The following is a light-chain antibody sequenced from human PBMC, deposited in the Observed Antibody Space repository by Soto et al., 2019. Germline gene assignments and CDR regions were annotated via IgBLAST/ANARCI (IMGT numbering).Light chain of an antibody. CDR2: DAS. CDR1: QTISRW. J-gene: IGKJ5*01. Sequence: DIQLTQTPSTLSASVGDGVTITCRASQTISRWLAWYQQKPGRAPKLLIYDASNLETGVPSRFSGSGSGTDFTFTISSLQPEDIATYYCQQYSHLITFGQGTRLEIK. CDR3: QQYSHLIT. V-gene: IGKV1-5*01.